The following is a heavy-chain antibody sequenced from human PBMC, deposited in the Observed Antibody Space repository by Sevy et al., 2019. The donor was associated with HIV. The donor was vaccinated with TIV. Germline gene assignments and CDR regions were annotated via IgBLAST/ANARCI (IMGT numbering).Heavy chain of an antibody. J-gene: IGHJ6*02. CDR2: ISSSSSTI. Sequence: GGSLRLSCAASGFTFSSYSMNWVRQAPGKGLEWVSYISSSSSTIYDADSVKGRFTIHRDNAKNSLYLQMNGLGAEDTAVYYCASQGYCSGGSCYFLDYYYGMDVWGQGTTVTVSS. CDR3: ASQGYCSGGSCYFLDYYYGMDV. V-gene: IGHV3-48*01. D-gene: IGHD2-15*01. CDR1: GFTFSSYS.